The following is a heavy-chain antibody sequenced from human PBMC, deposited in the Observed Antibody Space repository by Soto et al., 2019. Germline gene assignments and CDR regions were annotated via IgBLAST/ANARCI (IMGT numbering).Heavy chain of an antibody. CDR1: GGSFSGYS. J-gene: IGHJ4*02. CDR3: ARSGSGIGCQY. V-gene: IGHV4-34*01. CDR2: GNHDGNT. D-gene: IGHD3-10*01. Sequence: SETLSLTCAVYGGSFSGYSWTWIRQPPGKGLEWIGEGNHDGNTNYNPSLKSRVTISVDTSKNQFSVKLTSVTAADTAVYYCARSGSGIGCQYWGQGTPVTV.